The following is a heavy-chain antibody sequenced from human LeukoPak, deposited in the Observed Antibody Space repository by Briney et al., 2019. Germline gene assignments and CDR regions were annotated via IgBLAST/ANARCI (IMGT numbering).Heavy chain of an antibody. CDR2: IKKKSDGGTT. Sequence: GGSLRLSCAASGFTFSHAWMSWVRQAPGKGLEWVGRIKKKSDGGTTDYAAPVKGRFTISTDDSKNTLYLQMNGLKTEDTAVYHCAADLGYCSGGSCHRARSDYWGQGILVTVSS. CDR3: AADLGYCSGGSCHRARSDY. V-gene: IGHV3-15*01. CDR1: GFTFSHAW. D-gene: IGHD2-15*01. J-gene: IGHJ4*02.